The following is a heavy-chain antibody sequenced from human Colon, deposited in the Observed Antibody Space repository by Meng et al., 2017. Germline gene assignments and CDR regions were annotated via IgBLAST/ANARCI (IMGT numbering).Heavy chain of an antibody. CDR3: ARSTPSLDY. CDR1: GYSFSDCY. J-gene: IGHJ4*02. CDR2: IVPNSGDT. Sequence: ASVKVSCKASGYSFSDCYIHWVRQAPGQGREGMGWIVPNSGDTNYAQKFQGRVTMTRDTSISTTYMELIRLTYDDTAVYYCARSTPSLDYWGQGTLVTVSS. D-gene: IGHD2-15*01. V-gene: IGHV1-2*02.